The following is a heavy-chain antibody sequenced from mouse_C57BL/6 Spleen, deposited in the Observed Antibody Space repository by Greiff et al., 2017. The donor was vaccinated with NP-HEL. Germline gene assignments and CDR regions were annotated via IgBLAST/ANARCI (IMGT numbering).Heavy chain of an antibody. D-gene: IGHD2-4*01. CDR1: GFTFSDYG. J-gene: IGHJ3*01. Sequence: EVMLVESGGGLVKPGGSLKLSCAASGFTFSDYGMHWVRQAPEKGLEWVAYISSGSSTIYYADTVKGRFTIFRDNAKNTLFLQMTSLRSEDTAMYYCARDYDYGDGGFAYWGQGTLVTVSA. V-gene: IGHV5-17*01. CDR2: ISSGSSTI. CDR3: ARDYDYGDGGFAY.